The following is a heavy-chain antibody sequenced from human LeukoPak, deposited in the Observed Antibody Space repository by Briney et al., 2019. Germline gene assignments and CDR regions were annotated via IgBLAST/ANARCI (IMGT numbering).Heavy chain of an antibody. V-gene: IGHV4-4*07. CDR1: GGSISSYC. CDR2: IYTSGST. D-gene: IGHD2-2*01. CDR3: ARDLVPVVPGAIDYYYYMDV. Sequence: ASETLSLTCTVSGGSISSYCWSWLRQPAGKGLEWVGRIYTSGSTNYNPSLKSRVTMSVDTSRNQFSLKLSSVTAADTAVYYCARDLVPVVPGAIDYYYYMDVWGKGTTVTVSS. J-gene: IGHJ6*03.